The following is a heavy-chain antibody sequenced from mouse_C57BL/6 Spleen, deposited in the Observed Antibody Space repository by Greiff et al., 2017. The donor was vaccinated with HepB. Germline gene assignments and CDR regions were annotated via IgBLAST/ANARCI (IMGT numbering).Heavy chain of an antibody. J-gene: IGHJ3*01. CDR3: ARDLYGSSGAWFAY. D-gene: IGHD1-1*01. Sequence: EVQLVESGGGLVKPGGSLKLSCAASGFTFSDYGMHWVRQAPEKGLEWVAYISSGSSTIYYADTVKGRFTISRDNAKNTLFLQMTSLRSEDTAMYYCARDLYGSSGAWFAYWGQGTLVTVSA. V-gene: IGHV5-17*01. CDR2: ISSGSSTI. CDR1: GFTFSDYG.